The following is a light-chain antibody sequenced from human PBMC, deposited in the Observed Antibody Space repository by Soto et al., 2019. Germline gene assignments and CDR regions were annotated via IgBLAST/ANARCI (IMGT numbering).Light chain of an antibody. Sequence: ALTQPASVSGSTGQSITISCTGTSSDVGGYNYVSWYQQHPGKAPKLMIYDVSNRPSGVSNRFSGSKSGNTASLTISGLQAEDEADYYCSSYTSSSTRVFGGGTKLTVL. CDR2: DVS. V-gene: IGLV2-14*01. CDR3: SSYTSSSTRV. CDR1: SSDVGGYNY. J-gene: IGLJ2*01.